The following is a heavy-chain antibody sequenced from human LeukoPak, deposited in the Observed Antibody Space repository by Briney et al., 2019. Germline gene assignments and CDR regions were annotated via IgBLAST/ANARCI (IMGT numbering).Heavy chain of an antibody. D-gene: IGHD5-18*01. CDR1: GFTFSSNY. CDR2: IYSGGST. CDR3: AREGYSYGFDY. V-gene: IGHV3-53*01. J-gene: IGHJ4*02. Sequence: GGSLRLSCAASGFTFSSNYMSWVRQAPGKGLEWVPVIYSGGSTYYADSVKGRFTISRDNSKNTLYLQMSSLRAEDTAVYYCAREGYSYGFDYWGQGTLVTVSS.